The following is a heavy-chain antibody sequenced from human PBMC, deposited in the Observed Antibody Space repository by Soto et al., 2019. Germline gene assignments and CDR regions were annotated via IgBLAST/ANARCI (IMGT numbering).Heavy chain of an antibody. Sequence: PGGSLRLSCAASGFTFSSYAMSWVRQAPGKGLEWVSAISGSGGSTYYADSVKGRFTISRDNSKNTLYLQMNSLRAEDTAVYYCAESPPSSGHERYFDYWGQGTLVTVSS. CDR2: ISGSGGST. V-gene: IGHV3-23*01. D-gene: IGHD3-22*01. CDR3: AESPPSSGHERYFDY. J-gene: IGHJ4*02. CDR1: GFTFSSYA.